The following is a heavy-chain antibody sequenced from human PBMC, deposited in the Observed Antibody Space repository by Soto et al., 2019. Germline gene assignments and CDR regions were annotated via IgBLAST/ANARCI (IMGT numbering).Heavy chain of an antibody. CDR3: ARGRKDYSSSWYVD. D-gene: IGHD6-13*01. Sequence: SETLSLTCAVYGGSFSGYYWSWIRQPPGKGLEWIGEIDHSGSTNYNPSLKSRVTISVDTSKNQFSLKLSSVTAADTAVYYCARGRKDYSSSWYVDWGQGTLVTVSS. V-gene: IGHV4-34*01. J-gene: IGHJ4*02. CDR2: IDHSGST. CDR1: GGSFSGYY.